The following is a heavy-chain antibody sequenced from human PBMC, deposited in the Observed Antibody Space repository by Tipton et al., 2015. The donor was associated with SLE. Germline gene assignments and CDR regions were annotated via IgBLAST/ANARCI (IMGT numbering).Heavy chain of an antibody. V-gene: IGHV1-69*01. D-gene: IGHD3-10*01. CDR3: AGTTMVRGMDV. J-gene: IGHJ6*02. CDR2: MNPNSGNT. CDR1: GGTFSSYA. Sequence: QSGPEVKKPGSSVKVSCKASGGTFSSYAISWVRQAPGQGLEWMGWMNPNSGNTGYAQKFQGRVTITADESTSTAYMELSSLRSEDTAVYYCAGTTMVRGMDVWGQGTTVTVSS.